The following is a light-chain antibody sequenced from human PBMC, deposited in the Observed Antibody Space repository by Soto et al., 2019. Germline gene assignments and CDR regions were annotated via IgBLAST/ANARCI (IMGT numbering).Light chain of an antibody. CDR1: QSISSN. CDR3: QQYNNWTPLT. Sequence: EIVMTQSPATLSVSPGERATLSCRASQSISSNVAWYQQKLGQAPRLLIYGASTRDTGIPARFSGSGSGTEFTLTISSLQSEDFAVYYCQQYNNWTPLTFGGGTKVEIK. CDR2: GAS. J-gene: IGKJ4*01. V-gene: IGKV3-15*01.